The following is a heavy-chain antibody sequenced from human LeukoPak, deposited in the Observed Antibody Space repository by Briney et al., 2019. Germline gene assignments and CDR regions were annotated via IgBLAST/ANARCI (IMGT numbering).Heavy chain of an antibody. CDR2: FDPEDGET. D-gene: IGHD3-10*01. V-gene: IGHV1-24*01. CDR1: GYTLTELS. CDR3: ATDPYYYGSGSYYNKSGWFDP. Sequence: ASVKVSCKVSGYTLTELSMHWVRQAPGKGLEWMGGFDPEDGETIYAQKFQGRVTMTEDTSTDTAYTELSSLRSEDTAVYYCATDPYYYGSGSYYNKSGWFDPWGQGTLVTVSS. J-gene: IGHJ5*02.